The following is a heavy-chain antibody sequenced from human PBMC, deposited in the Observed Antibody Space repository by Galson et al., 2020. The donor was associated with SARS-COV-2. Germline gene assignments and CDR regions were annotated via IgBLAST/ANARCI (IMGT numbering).Heavy chain of an antibody. V-gene: IGHV4-31*03. CDR3: ATQDTSSNRIDY. D-gene: IGHD4-4*01. CDR2: IFYIGST. CDR1: DGSINSGAYY. Sequence: PSETLSLTCTVSDGSINSGAYYWSWIRQHPGKGLEWIGYIFYIGSTHYNPSLKSRATISLDTSKNQFSLRLSSVTAADTAVYYCATQDTSSNRIDYWGQGTLVTVSS. J-gene: IGHJ4*02.